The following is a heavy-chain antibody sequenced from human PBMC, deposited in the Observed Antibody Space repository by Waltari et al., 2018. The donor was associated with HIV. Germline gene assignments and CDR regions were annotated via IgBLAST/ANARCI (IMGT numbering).Heavy chain of an antibody. CDR1: GGSINTYF. J-gene: IGHJ5*02. Sequence: QVQLQESGPGLVKPSETLSLTCTVSGGSINTYFWNLFRQPPGKGLELIAYMYSTGTTNYTPSLKSRVTMSVDTSKTQFSLKVRSVIAADTAVYYCARGTGVRFCSSWGQGTLVTVSS. D-gene: IGHD3-3*01. CDR2: MYSTGTT. CDR3: ARGTGVRFCSS. V-gene: IGHV4-59*01.